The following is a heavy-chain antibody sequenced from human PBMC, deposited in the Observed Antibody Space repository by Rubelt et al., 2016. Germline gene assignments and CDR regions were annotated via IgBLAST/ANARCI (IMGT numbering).Heavy chain of an antibody. J-gene: IGHJ5*02. CDR1: GGSFSGFY. CDR3: ARVGGGWFLDP. Sequence: QVQLQERGAGLLKPSETLSLTCAVYGGSFSGFYWGWIRQSPGRGLEWIGEVNDGGNVNYNPSLKSRLAISLDTSQKQFALNMTFVTAADTAGYYCARVGGGWFLDPWGRGTLVTVSS. V-gene: IGHV4-34*02. CDR2: VNDGGNV. D-gene: IGHD6-19*01.